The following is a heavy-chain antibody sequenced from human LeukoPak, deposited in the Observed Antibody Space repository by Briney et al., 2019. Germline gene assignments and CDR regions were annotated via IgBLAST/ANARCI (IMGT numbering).Heavy chain of an antibody. J-gene: IGHJ4*02. D-gene: IGHD5-18*01. CDR3: AGDVDTAMAHFDY. V-gene: IGHV1-69*13. Sequence: SVKVSCKASGGTFSSYAISWVRQAPGQGLEWMGGIIPIFGTANYAQKFQGRVTITADESTSTAYMELSSLRSEDTAVYYCAGDVDTAMAHFDYWGQGTLVTVSS. CDR2: IIPIFGTA. CDR1: GGTFSSYA.